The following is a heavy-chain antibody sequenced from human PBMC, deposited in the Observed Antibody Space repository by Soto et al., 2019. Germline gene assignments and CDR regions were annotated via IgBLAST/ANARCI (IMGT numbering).Heavy chain of an antibody. CDR3: ACSALYGIDV. CDR2: IYYSGNT. CDR1: GGSISSGYYY. V-gene: IGHV4-30-4*01. Sequence: QVQLQESGPGLVKPSQTLSLTCSVSGGSISSGYYYWSWIRQPPGKGMEWIGNIYYSGNTYYNTSLKSRLIISIDTSNNQFSLKVGAVTAAYNAVYYCACSALYGIDVWGQGTTVTVSS. D-gene: IGHD3-10*02. J-gene: IGHJ6*02.